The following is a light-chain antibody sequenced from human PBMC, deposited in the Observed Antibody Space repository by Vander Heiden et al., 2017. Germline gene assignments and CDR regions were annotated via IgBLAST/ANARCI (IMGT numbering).Light chain of an antibody. CDR1: ISNIGVNL. J-gene: IGLJ2*01. CDR2: SDN. Sequence: QSVLTQPPSASGTVGQRVTISCSGSISNIGVNLVYSYQQFPGTAPKLLIYSDNQRPTGVPDRFSGSKSGPSASLAISGLRSEDEADYYCATWDNSLSGRGIFGGGTKLTVV. CDR3: ATWDNSLSGRGI. V-gene: IGLV1-47*02.